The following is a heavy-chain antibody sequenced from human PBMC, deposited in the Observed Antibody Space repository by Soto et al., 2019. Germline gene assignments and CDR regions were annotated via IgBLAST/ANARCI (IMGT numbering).Heavy chain of an antibody. Sequence: QVQLQESGPGLVKPSQTLSLTCTVSGGSISSGGYDWSWIRQHPGKGLEWIGYIYYSGSTYYNPTLKSRVTISLDTSKNPFSLKLSSVTAADTAVYYCARGGIAAAAPPDYWGQGTLVTVSS. CDR3: ARGGIAAAAPPDY. CDR1: GGSISSGGYD. J-gene: IGHJ4*02. V-gene: IGHV4-31*03. CDR2: IYYSGST. D-gene: IGHD6-13*01.